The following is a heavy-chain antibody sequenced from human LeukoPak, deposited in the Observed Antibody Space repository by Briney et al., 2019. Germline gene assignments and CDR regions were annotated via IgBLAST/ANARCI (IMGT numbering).Heavy chain of an antibody. D-gene: IGHD1-14*01. CDR1: GYTFTSYG. Sequence: GASVKVSCKASGYTFTSYGISWVRQAPGQGLEWMGWISAYNGNTNYAQKLQGRVTMTTDTSTSTAYMELSSLRSEDTAVYYCATVRSRTRSPFHAFDIWGQGTMVTVSS. CDR3: ATVRSRTRSPFHAFDI. V-gene: IGHV1-18*01. CDR2: ISAYNGNT. J-gene: IGHJ3*02.